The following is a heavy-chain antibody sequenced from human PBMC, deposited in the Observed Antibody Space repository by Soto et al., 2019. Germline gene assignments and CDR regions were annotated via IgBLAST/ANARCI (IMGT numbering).Heavy chain of an antibody. CDR3: AGHSLKQLGAF. CDR2: IDPSDSNT. J-gene: IGHJ4*02. CDR1: GYRFTSYW. V-gene: IGHV5-10-1*03. Sequence: EVQLVQSGAEVKKPGESLRISCNGSGYRFTSYWISWLRQMPGKGLEWMGRIDPSDSNTKYSPSFQGHVTFSVDKSISSAYLQWNSLRASYTAMYYCAGHSLKQLGAFCGQGTPVTVSS. D-gene: IGHD1-1*01.